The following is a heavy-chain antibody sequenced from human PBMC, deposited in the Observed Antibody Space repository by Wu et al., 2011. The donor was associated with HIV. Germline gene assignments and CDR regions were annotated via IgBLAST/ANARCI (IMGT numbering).Heavy chain of an antibody. V-gene: IGHV1-69*14. CDR3: ALEKPHSSGYLPEY. Sequence: QVHLVQSGAEVKKPGSSVKVSCKASGGTFNTYAIGWVRQAPGQGLEWMGGIIPIFDKPNYGQNFQGRITITADRATNTAYVELSRLRSEDTALYYCALEKPHSSGYLPEYWGQGTLVTVSS. CDR2: IIPIFDKP. CDR1: GGTFNTYA. D-gene: IGHD3-22*01. J-gene: IGHJ4*02.